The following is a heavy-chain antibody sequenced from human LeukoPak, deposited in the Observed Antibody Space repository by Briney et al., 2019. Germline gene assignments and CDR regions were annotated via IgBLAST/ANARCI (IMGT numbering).Heavy chain of an antibody. J-gene: IGHJ5*02. D-gene: IGHD4-17*01. Sequence: SETLSLTCAVSCDSISYESYYWNWIRQAPGKGPEWIGNIYRGRTRLNPSLTSRVAISVDMSNSQVSLSLTSVTAADTAIYYCAGEGEYGESYSWGQGALVIVSA. V-gene: IGHV4-30-2*01. CDR1: CDSISYESYY. CDR3: AGEGEYGESYS. CDR2: IYRGRT.